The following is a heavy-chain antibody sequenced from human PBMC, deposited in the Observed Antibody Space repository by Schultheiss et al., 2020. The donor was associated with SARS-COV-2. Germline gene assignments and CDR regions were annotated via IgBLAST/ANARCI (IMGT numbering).Heavy chain of an antibody. V-gene: IGHV3-15*01. J-gene: IGHJ6*02. Sequence: SCAASGFTFSNAWMSWVRQAPGKGLEWVGRIKSETDGGTTDYAAPVKGRFTISRDDSKNTLYLQMNSLKTEDTAVYYCTTDFWSGYYSIFHYYYGMDVWGQGTTVTVSS. D-gene: IGHD3-3*01. CDR2: IKSETDGGTT. CDR3: TTDFWSGYYSIFHYYYGMDV. CDR1: GFTFSNAW.